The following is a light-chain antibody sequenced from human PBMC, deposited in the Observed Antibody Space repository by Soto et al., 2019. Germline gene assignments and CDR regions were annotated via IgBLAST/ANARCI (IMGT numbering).Light chain of an antibody. CDR2: GAS. V-gene: IGKV3-20*01. J-gene: IGKJ1*01. Sequence: EIVLTQSPGTLSLSPGERVTLSCRASQSVRSNYLAWYQQKPGQAPRLLIYGASSRATGIPDRFSGSGSGTDFTLTISRLETEDFAVYYCHQYSLSPPWTFGQGTKVEIK. CDR3: HQYSLSPPWT. CDR1: QSVRSNY.